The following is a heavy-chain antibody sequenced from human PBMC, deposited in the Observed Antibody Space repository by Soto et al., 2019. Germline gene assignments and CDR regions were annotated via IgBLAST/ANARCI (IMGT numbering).Heavy chain of an antibody. D-gene: IGHD5-18*01. Sequence: EVQLLESGGGLVQPGGSLRLSCAASGFIFRSYAMNWVRQAPGKGLERVSGISGSGDSTYYADAVKGRFTISRDNSKNTLFLQMNSLRDDDGAVYYWAEAGVGGCRGWDTFNCFDSWGQVILVTVSS. CDR2: ISGSGDST. CDR3: AEAGVGGCRGWDTFNCFDS. J-gene: IGHJ5*01. CDR1: GFIFRSYA. V-gene: IGHV3-23*01.